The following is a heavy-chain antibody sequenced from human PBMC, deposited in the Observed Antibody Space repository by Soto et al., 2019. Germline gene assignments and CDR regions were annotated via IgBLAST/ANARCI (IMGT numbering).Heavy chain of an antibody. V-gene: IGHV3-48*01. Sequence: EVQLVESGGGLVQPGGSLRLSCAASGFTFSNYSMNWVRQAPGKGLEWVSYISSSSSTIYYADSVKGRFTILRDNAKNTLYLQLNSPTADDTAVYYCAREGGADGGYNDGWGPGTLVTVSS. CDR1: GFTFSNYS. CDR3: AREGGADGGYNDG. J-gene: IGHJ4*02. CDR2: ISSSSSTI. D-gene: IGHD6-25*01.